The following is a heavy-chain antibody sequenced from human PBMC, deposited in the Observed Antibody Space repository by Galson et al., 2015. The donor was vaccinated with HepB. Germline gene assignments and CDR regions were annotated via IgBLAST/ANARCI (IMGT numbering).Heavy chain of an antibody. CDR1: GYTFSNYG. CDR2: ISGYNGYP. D-gene: IGHD4-11*01. J-gene: IGHJ6*02. Sequence: SVKVSCKASGYTFSNYGIGWVQQAPGQGLEWMGWISGYNGYPNYAQKFQDRVTMTTDSPTSAAYMELRSLRSDDTAVYFCARTLPVPTSDYYYYDMDVWGQGTTVTVSS. CDR3: ARTLPVPTSDYYYYDMDV. V-gene: IGHV1-18*04.